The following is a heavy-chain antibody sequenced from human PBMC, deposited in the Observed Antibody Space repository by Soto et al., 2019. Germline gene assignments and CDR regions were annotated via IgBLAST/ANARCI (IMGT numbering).Heavy chain of an antibody. V-gene: IGHV3-9*01. J-gene: IGHJ2*01. Sequence: EVQLVESGGGLVQPGRSLRISCAASGFTFDDYAMHWVRQSPGKGLEWVSGITWNSGIIGYADSVKGRFTISRDNAKNSLYLQMNSLRPEDTALYYCAKDQGYSTSYYGYVDLWGRGTLVTVSS. D-gene: IGHD6-13*01. CDR2: ITWNSGII. CDR1: GFTFDDYA. CDR3: AKDQGYSTSYYGYVDL.